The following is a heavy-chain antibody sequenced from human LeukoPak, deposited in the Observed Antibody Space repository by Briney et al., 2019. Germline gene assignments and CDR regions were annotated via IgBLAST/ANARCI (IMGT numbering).Heavy chain of an antibody. V-gene: IGHV3-15*01. D-gene: IGHD1-7*01. CDR3: TWNYKDY. Sequence: GGPLRLSCAASGFTFSDAWMTWVRQAPGKGLEWVGRIKNKADGGTTDYAAPVKGRFTISRDDSKNALYLQMNNLKTEDTAVYYCTWNYKDYWGQGTLVTVSS. CDR2: IKNKADGGTT. CDR1: GFTFSDAW. J-gene: IGHJ4*02.